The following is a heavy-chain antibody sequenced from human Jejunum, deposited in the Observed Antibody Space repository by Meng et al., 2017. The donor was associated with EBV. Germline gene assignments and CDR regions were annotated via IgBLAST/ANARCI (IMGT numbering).Heavy chain of an antibody. CDR1: GGSFRDYY. CDR3: ARLGGYASGTYYPIDP. J-gene: IGHJ5*02. CDR2: INHGGGA. Sequence: QVKLQQGGDGLLKPSETLSLPCAVYGGSFRDYYWTWIRQPPGKGLEWIGEINHGGGAIYNPSLKSRVTISVDTSKNQFSLKLSSVTAADTAVYYCARLGGYASGTYYPIDPWGQGTLVTVSS. V-gene: IGHV4-34*01. D-gene: IGHD3-10*01.